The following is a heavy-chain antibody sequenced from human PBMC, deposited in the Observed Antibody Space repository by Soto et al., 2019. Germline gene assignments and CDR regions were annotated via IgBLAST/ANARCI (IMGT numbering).Heavy chain of an antibody. V-gene: IGHV4-59*08. J-gene: IGHJ4*02. CDR1: GGSISSYY. D-gene: IGHD1-26*01. Sequence: NPSETLSLTCTVSGGSISSYYWSWIRQPPGKGLEWIGYIYYSGSTNYNPSLKSRVTISVDTSKNQFSLKLSSVTAADTAVYYCARHWAWGPPPAYWGQGTLVPVP. CDR3: ARHWAWGPPPAY. CDR2: IYYSGST.